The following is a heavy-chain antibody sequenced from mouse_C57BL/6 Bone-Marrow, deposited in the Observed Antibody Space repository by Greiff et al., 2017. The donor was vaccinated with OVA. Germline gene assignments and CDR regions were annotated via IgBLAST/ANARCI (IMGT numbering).Heavy chain of an antibody. CDR3: ASTTVVATDWYFDV. V-gene: IGHV5-4*01. D-gene: IGHD1-1*01. Sequence: EVQLQESGGGLVKPGGSLKLSCAASGFTFSSYAMSWVRQTPEKRLEWVATISDGGSYTYYPDNVKGRFTISRDNAKNNLYLQMSHLKSEDTAMYYCASTTVVATDWYFDVWGTGTTVTVSS. J-gene: IGHJ1*03. CDR1: GFTFSSYA. CDR2: ISDGGSYT.